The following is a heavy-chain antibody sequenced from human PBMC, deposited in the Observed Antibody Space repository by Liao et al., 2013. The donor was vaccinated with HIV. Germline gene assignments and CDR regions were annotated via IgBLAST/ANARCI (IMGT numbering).Heavy chain of an antibody. J-gene: IGHJ5*02. CDR3: ARAQTGTRRSANWLDP. CDR2: IDSSGKA. CDR1: GDSMGTDH. Sequence: QVQLQESGPGLVKPSETLSLTCSVSGDSMGTDHWSWIRQPAGKGLEWIGRIDSSGKADYFSSLRGRVTLSIDTYKNQFSLKLSSVTAADTAVYYCARAQTGTRRSANWLDPWGQGTLVTVSS. V-gene: IGHV4-4*07. D-gene: IGHD1-7*01.